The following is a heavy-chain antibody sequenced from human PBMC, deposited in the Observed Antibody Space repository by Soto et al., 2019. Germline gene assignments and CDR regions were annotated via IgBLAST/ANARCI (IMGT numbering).Heavy chain of an antibody. V-gene: IGHV3-7*01. CDR3: AREYAFLEWLLKENYYYYGMDV. Sequence: GGSLRLSCAASGFTLSSHWMTWVRQAPGTGLEWVANIKQDGSEKYYVVSVKGRFTISRDNAKNSLYLQMNSLRAEDSAVYYCAREYAFLEWLLKENYYYYGMDVWGQGTTVTVSS. D-gene: IGHD3-3*02. CDR2: IKQDGSEK. J-gene: IGHJ6*02. CDR1: GFTLSSHW.